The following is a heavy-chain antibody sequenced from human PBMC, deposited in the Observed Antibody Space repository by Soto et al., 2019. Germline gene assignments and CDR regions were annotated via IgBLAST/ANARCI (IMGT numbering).Heavy chain of an antibody. CDR3: AKDQRTGGNYYFDY. D-gene: IGHD2-8*02. J-gene: IGHJ4*02. CDR2: ISYDGSNK. CDR1: GFTFSSYG. V-gene: IGHV3-30*18. Sequence: QVQLVESGGGVVQPGRSLRLSCAASGFTFSSYGMHWVRQAPGKGLEWVAVISYDGSNKYYADSVKGLFTISRDNSKNTLYLQIICLRAEDTAVYYCAKDQRTGGNYYFDYWGQGTLVTVSS.